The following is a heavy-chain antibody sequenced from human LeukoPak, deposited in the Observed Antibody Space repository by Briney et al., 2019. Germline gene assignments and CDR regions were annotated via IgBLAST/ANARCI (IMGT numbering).Heavy chain of an antibody. D-gene: IGHD3-3*01. J-gene: IGHJ4*02. V-gene: IGHV4-59*01. CDR1: GGSISSYY. CDR3: ARSVDWSGVMPGGY. Sequence: SETLSLTCTVSGGSISSYYWSWIRQPPGKGLEWIGYIYYSGSTNYNPSLKSRVTISVDTSKNQFSLKLNSVTAADTAVYYCARSVDWSGVMPGGYWGQGTLVTVSS. CDR2: IYYSGST.